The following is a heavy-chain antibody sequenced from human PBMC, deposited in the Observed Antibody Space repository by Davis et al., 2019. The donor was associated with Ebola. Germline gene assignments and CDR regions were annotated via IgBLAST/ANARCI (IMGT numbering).Heavy chain of an antibody. CDR3: ARLKVLNEHYDYVWGWDY. V-gene: IGHV4-34*01. CDR1: GGSFSGYY. J-gene: IGHJ4*02. Sequence: MPSETLSLTCAVYGGSFSGYYWSWIRQPPGKGLEWIGEINHSGSTYYNPSLKSRVTISVDTSKNQFSLKLSSVTAADTAVYYCARLKVLNEHYDYVWGWDYWGQGTLVTVSS. CDR2: INHSGST. D-gene: IGHD3-16*01.